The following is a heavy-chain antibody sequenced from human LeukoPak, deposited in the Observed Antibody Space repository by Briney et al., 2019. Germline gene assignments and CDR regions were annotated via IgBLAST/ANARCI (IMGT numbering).Heavy chain of an antibody. V-gene: IGHV3-21*01. Sequence: GGSLRLSCAASGFTFSSYSMNWVRQAPGKGLEWVSSISSSSSYIYYADSVKGRFTISRDNAKNSLYLQMNSLRAEDTAVYYRARGDYDKYGMDVWGQGTTVTVSS. J-gene: IGHJ6*02. CDR1: GFTFSSYS. CDR3: ARGDYDKYGMDV. CDR2: ISSSSSYI.